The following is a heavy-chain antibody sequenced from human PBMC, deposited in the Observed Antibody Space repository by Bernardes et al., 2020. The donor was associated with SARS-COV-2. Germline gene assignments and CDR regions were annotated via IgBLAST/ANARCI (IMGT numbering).Heavy chain of an antibody. CDR1: GFTFTSYS. V-gene: IGHV3-21*01. CDR2: ISSSSSFI. D-gene: IGHD2-2*01. Sequence: GGSLRLSCAASGFTFTSYSMNWVRQAPGKGLEWVSSISSSSSFIYYADSVKGRFTISRDNAKNSLFLQMSSLRAEDTAVYYCARDLARYCSSTSCPFDPWGQGTLVTVSS. J-gene: IGHJ5*02. CDR3: ARDLARYCSSTSCPFDP.